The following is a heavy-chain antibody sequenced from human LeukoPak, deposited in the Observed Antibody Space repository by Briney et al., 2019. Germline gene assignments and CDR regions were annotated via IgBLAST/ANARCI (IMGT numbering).Heavy chain of an antibody. V-gene: IGHV3-21*01. CDR3: ARHVLGYYPVDILTGPSLDY. CDR2: ISSSSYI. Sequence: GGSLRLSCAASGFTFSSYSMNWVRQAPGKGLEWVSSISSSSYIYYADSVKGRFTISRDNAKNSLYLQMNSLRAEDTAVYYCARHVLGYYPVDILTGPSLDYWGQGTLVTVSS. J-gene: IGHJ4*02. D-gene: IGHD3-9*01. CDR1: GFTFSSYS.